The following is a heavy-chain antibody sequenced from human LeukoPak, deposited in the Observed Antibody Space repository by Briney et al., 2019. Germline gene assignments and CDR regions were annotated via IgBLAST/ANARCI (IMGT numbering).Heavy chain of an antibody. D-gene: IGHD6-19*01. V-gene: IGHV4-39*01. CDR2: FSYSGST. CDR1: GGSISSSDYY. CDR3: ARGYSSGWTFFDY. Sequence: SETLSLTCTVSGGSISSSDYYWAWIRQPPGKGLEWIGSFSYSGSTYYSPSLKSRVTVSLDTSKNQFSLKLSSVTAADTAVYYCARGYSSGWTFFDYWGQGTLVTVSS. J-gene: IGHJ4*02.